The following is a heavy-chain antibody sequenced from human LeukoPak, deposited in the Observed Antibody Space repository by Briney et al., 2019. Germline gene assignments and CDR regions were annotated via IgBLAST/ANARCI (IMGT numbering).Heavy chain of an antibody. CDR1: GFTFSDHY. Sequence: GGSLRLSCAAAGFTFSDHYMDWVRQAPGKGLEWVGRTGNKANSYTTEYAASVKGRFTISRDDSKNSLYLQMNSLKTEDTAVYYCARGRIAGAAVDYFDYWGQGTLVTASS. D-gene: IGHD6-19*01. V-gene: IGHV3-72*01. CDR2: TGNKANSYTT. J-gene: IGHJ4*02. CDR3: ARGRIAGAAVDYFDY.